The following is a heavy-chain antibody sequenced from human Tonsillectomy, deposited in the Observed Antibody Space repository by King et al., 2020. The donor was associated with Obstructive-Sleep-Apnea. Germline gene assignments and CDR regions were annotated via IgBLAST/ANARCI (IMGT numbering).Heavy chain of an antibody. CDR1: GFTFDDYA. Sequence: VQLVESGGGLVQPGRSLRLSCAASGFTFDDYAMHLVRQAPGKGLEWVSGISWNSGSIGDADSVKGRFTISRDNAKNSLYLQMNSLRAEDTALYYCAKDTGHDYGDYGSGMDVWGQGTTVTVSS. CDR2: ISWNSGSI. V-gene: IGHV3-9*01. J-gene: IGHJ6*02. CDR3: AKDTGHDYGDYGSGMDV. D-gene: IGHD4-17*01.